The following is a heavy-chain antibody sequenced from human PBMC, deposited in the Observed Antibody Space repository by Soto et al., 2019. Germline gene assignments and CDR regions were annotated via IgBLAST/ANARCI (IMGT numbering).Heavy chain of an antibody. J-gene: IGHJ6*02. CDR2: IIPIFGTA. V-gene: IGHV1-69*13. D-gene: IGHD3-10*01. CDR3: ASRPRPSMVRGAGARVYYYYGMDV. Sequence: GASVKVSCKASGGTFSSYAISWVRQAPGQGLEWMGGIIPIFGTANYAQKFQGRVTITADESTSTAYMELSSLRSEDTAVYYCASRPRPSMVRGAGARVYYYYGMDVWGQGTTVTVSS. CDR1: GGTFSSYA.